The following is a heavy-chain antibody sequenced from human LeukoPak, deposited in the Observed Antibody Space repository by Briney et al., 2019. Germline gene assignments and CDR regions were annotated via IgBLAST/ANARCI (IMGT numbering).Heavy chain of an antibody. CDR2: ISSSGSTI. V-gene: IGHV3-11*04. CDR3: ARDRDDFWSGYNYGFDY. J-gene: IGHJ4*02. Sequence: GGSLRLSCAASGFTFSSYAMSWIRQAPGKGLEWVSYISSSGSTIYYADSVKGRFTISRDNAKNSLYLQMNSLRAEDTAVYYCARDRDDFWSGYNYGFDYWGQGTLVTVSS. CDR1: GFTFSSYA. D-gene: IGHD3-3*01.